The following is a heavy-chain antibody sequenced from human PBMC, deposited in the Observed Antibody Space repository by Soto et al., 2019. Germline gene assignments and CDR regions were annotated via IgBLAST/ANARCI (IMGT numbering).Heavy chain of an antibody. CDR2: IIGSGGST. V-gene: IGHV3-23*01. J-gene: IGHJ3*02. Sequence: EVQLLESGGGLVQPGGSLRLSCAASGFTFSSYAMSWVRQAPGKGLEWVSAIIGSGGSTYYADSVKGRFTISRDNSKNTLYLQMNSLRAEDTAVYYCAKSQGGGPDAFDIWGQGTMVNVSS. CDR1: GFTFSSYA. D-gene: IGHD3-16*01. CDR3: AKSQGGGPDAFDI.